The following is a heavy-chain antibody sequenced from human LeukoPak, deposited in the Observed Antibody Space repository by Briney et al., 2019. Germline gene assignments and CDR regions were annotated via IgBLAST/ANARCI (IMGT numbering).Heavy chain of an antibody. CDR1: GFTFSSYA. CDR2: ISGSGGST. D-gene: IGHD3-22*01. CDR3: ARDSAYESSGYWLDY. V-gene: IGHV3-23*01. J-gene: IGHJ4*02. Sequence: GGSLRLSCAASGFTFSSYAMSWVRQAPGKGLEWVSAISGSGGSTYYADSVKGRFTISRDNSKNTLYLQMNSLRAEDTAVYYCARDSAYESSGYWLDYWGQGTLVTVSS.